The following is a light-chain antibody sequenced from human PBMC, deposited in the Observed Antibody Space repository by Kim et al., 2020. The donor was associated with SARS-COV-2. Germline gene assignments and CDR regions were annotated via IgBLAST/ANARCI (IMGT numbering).Light chain of an antibody. Sequence: LVLTQSPSASASLGASVKLTCTLSIGHSSYAIAWHQQQPEKGPRYLMKLNSDGSHSKGDGIPDRFSGSSSGAERYLTISSLQSEDEADYYCQTWGTGIRVFGGGTQLTVL. CDR3: QTWGTGIRV. CDR1: IGHSSYA. V-gene: IGLV4-69*01. J-gene: IGLJ3*02. CDR2: LNSDGSH.